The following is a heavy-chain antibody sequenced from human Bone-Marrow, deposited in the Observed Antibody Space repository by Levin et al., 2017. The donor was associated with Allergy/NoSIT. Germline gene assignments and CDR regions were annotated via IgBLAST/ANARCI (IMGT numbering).Heavy chain of an antibody. CDR3: TRIGIGGRGRSGLAY. CDR1: GFTFSDHY. CDR2: TRDKANSYNT. V-gene: IGHV3-72*01. D-gene: IGHD6-6*01. J-gene: IGHJ4*02. Sequence: QAGGSLRLSCAASGFTFSDHYVDWVRQAPGKGLEWVGRTRDKANSYNTEYAASVKGRFTISRDDSKNSVYLQMNSLRIEDTAVYYCTRIGIGGRGRSGLAYWGQGTPVTVSS.